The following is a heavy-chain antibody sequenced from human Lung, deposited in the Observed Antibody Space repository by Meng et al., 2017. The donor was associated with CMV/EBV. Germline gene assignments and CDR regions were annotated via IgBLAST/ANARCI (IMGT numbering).Heavy chain of an antibody. CDR3: LGGHVAAAVPFDY. CDR2: IYSGGTT. D-gene: IGHD6-19*01. CDR1: GLSVMTNY. V-gene: IGHV3-66*02. Sequence: ETLSLTCAVSGLSVMTNYMSWVRQAPGKGLEWVSVIYSGGTTIYADSVKGRFTFSRDSSKNTLYLQMNHLRPEDTAVYYCLGGHVAAAVPFDYWGQGTLVTVSS. J-gene: IGHJ4*02.